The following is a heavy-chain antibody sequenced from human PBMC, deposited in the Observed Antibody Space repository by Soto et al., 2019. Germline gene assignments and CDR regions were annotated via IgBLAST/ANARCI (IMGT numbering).Heavy chain of an antibody. CDR2: FNHGGST. Sequence: QVQIQQWGAGVLKPSETLSLTSAVNGGSFSGFYWSWIRQPPGKGQEWLGEFNHGGSTSYTPSLKCRAATSTDTTKRQVSLTLTSVTAAYTAIYYFARSAGSFGGGGYLGAWGQATQVNVSS. D-gene: IGHD3-10*01. CDR1: GGSFSGFY. CDR3: ARSAGSFGGGGYLGA. V-gene: IGHV4-34*01. J-gene: IGHJ5*02.